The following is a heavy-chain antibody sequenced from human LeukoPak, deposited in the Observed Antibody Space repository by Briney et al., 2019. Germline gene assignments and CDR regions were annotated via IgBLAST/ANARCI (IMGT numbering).Heavy chain of an antibody. Sequence: PGGSLRLSCAASGFTFSNYGMGWVRQTPGKGLEWVSYISSSSTTIYYADSVKGRFTISRDNAKNSLYLQMNSLRAEDTAVYYCARVLHKRNYDSSVYYGYWGQGTLVTVSS. CDR2: ISSSSTTI. CDR3: ARVLHKRNYDSSVYYGY. J-gene: IGHJ4*02. D-gene: IGHD3-22*01. CDR1: GFTFSNYG. V-gene: IGHV3-48*01.